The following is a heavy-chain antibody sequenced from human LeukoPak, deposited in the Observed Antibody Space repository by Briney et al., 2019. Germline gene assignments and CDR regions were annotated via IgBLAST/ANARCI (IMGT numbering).Heavy chain of an antibody. D-gene: IGHD3-22*01. CDR1: GYTFTSYY. CDR2: INPSGGST. V-gene: IGHV1-46*01. Sequence: ASVKVSCKASGYTFTSYYMHWVRQAPGQGLEWMGIINPSGGSTSYAQKLQGRVTMTRDTSTSTVYMELSSLRSEDTAVYYCAREANYYDSSGPEFDYWGQGTLVTVSS. J-gene: IGHJ4*02. CDR3: AREANYYDSSGPEFDY.